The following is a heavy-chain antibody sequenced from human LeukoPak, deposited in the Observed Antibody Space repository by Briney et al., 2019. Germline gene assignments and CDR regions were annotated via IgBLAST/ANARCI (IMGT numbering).Heavy chain of an antibody. D-gene: IGHD3-10*01. CDR3: ARGGYGSGSYNWFDP. CDR2: INHSGST. CDR1: GGSFSGYY. Sequence: SETLSLTCAVYGGSFSGYYWSWLRQPPGKGLEWIGEINHSGSTNYNPSLTSRGTISADKSKNQCSLRLSSVTAADTAVYYCARGGYGSGSYNWFDPRGQGTLGTVSA. J-gene: IGHJ5*02. V-gene: IGHV4-34*01.